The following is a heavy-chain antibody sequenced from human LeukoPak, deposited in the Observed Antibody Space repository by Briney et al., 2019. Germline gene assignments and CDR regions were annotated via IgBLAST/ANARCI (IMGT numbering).Heavy chain of an antibody. Sequence: SGGSLRLSCAASGFTFSSYGMHWVSQAPGKGLEWVAVIWYDGSNKYYADSVKGRFTISRDNSKNTLYLQMNSLRAEDTAVYYCAREGHTAMVLDYWGQGTLVTVSS. CDR1: GFTFSSYG. V-gene: IGHV3-33*01. D-gene: IGHD5-18*01. J-gene: IGHJ4*02. CDR2: IWYDGSNK. CDR3: AREGHTAMVLDY.